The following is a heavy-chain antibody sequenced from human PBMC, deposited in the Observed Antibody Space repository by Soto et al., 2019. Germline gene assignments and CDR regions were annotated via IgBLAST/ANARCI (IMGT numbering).Heavy chain of an antibody. J-gene: IGHJ5*02. Sequence: QVQLVQSGAEVKKPGSSVKVSCKASGGTFSSYAISWVRQAPGQGLEWMGGIIPIFSTANYAKKFQGRVTITADESTSTAYMELSILRSEDTAVYYCSRDTETGVNWFEPWGQGNLVTVSS. CDR1: GGTFSSYA. D-gene: IGHD2-8*02. CDR2: IIPIFSTA. V-gene: IGHV1-69*01. CDR3: SRDTETGVNWFEP.